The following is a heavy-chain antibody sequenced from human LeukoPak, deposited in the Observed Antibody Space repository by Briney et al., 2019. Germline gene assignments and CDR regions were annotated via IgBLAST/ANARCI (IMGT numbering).Heavy chain of an antibody. CDR1: GYSFTGYW. D-gene: IGHD2-15*01. Sequence: GESLKISCKGSGYSFTGYWIGWVRQMPGKGLEWMGIIYPGDSDTRYSPSFQGQVTISADKSISTAYLQWSSLKASDTAMYYCARVVVAAGGWFDPWGQGTLVTVSS. V-gene: IGHV5-51*01. CDR2: IYPGDSDT. CDR3: ARVVVAAGGWFDP. J-gene: IGHJ5*02.